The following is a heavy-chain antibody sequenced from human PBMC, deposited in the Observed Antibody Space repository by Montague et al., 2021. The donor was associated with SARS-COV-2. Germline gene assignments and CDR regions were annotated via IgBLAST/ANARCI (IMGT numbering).Heavy chain of an antibody. CDR1: GDSVSSNSAT. V-gene: IGHV6-1*01. CDR3: ARGIEAAGSYDY. D-gene: IGHD6-13*01. CDR2: TYYRSMWKS. Sequence: CTISGDSVSSNSATWNWIRQSPSRGLEWLGRTYYRSMWKSDYARSVKSRIAITPDTSKNQFSLQLSSVTPEDTALYYCARGIEAAGSYDYWGQGTLVTVSS. J-gene: IGHJ4*02.